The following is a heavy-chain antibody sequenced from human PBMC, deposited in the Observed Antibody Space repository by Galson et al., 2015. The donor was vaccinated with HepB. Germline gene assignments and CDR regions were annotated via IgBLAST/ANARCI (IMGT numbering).Heavy chain of an antibody. J-gene: IGHJ6*02. D-gene: IGHD2-2*01. V-gene: IGHV1-69*13. CDR3: ARASDSALGYCSATSCYRHYYHYGMDV. CDR2: IIPMFGTA. CDR1: GGSFSSYA. Sequence: SVKVSCKASGGSFSSYAISWVRQAPGQGLEWMGGIIPMFGTANYAQKFQGRVTINADERTRTAYMELNSLRSEDTAMYYCARASDSALGYCSATSCYRHYYHYGMDVWGQGTTVTVSS.